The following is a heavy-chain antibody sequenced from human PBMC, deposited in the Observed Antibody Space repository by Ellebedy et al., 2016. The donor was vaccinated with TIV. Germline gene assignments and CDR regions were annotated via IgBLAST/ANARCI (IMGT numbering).Heavy chain of an antibody. CDR1: GYTFTSYA. CDR2: INAGNGNT. V-gene: IGHV1-3*01. Sequence: ASVKVSXXASGYTFTSYAMHWVRQAPGQRLEWMGWINAGNGNTKYSQKFQGRVTITRDTSASTAYMELSSLRSEDTAVYYCAQLRFLEWLTPTYYYYGMDVWGQGTTVTVSS. D-gene: IGHD3-3*01. J-gene: IGHJ6*02. CDR3: AQLRFLEWLTPTYYYYGMDV.